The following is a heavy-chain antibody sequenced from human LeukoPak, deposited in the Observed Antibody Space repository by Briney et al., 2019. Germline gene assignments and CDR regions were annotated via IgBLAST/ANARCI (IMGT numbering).Heavy chain of an antibody. V-gene: IGHV3-74*03. CDR3: ARAAYNSSPDH. J-gene: IGHJ4*02. CDR1: GFTFNNYW. Sequence: PGGSLRLSCAASGFTFNNYWMHWVRQAPGKGLLWVSRINGDGSSTKYADSVKGRFTMSRDNAKDTLYLQMDSLRTEDTAVYYCARAAYNSSPDHWGQGTLVTVSS. D-gene: IGHD6-6*01. CDR2: INGDGSST.